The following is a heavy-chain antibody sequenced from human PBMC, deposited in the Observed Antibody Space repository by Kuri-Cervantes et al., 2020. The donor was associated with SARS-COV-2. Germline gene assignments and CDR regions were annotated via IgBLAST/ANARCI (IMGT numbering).Heavy chain of an antibody. CDR3: ARDGSWYWQFDY. V-gene: IGHV3-48*02. Sequence: GESLKISCAASGFIFSDYAMNWVRQAPGKGLEWVSYISSSSSTIYYADSVKGRFTISRDNAKNSLYLQMNSLRDEDTAVYYCARDGSWYWQFDYWAREPWSPSPQ. CDR1: GFIFSDYA. D-gene: IGHD1-26*01. CDR2: ISSSSSTI. J-gene: IGHJ4*02.